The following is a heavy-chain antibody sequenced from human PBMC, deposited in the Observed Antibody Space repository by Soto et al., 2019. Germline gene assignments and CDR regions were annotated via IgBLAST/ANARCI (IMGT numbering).Heavy chain of an antibody. Sequence: GGSLRLSCVASKFAFSNYWMHWVRQVPGKGLEWVSFINNDGSNTDYADSVKGRFTISRDNAKNTVYLQMNSLRADDTAVYYCARFNDWGYWGQGTLVTVSS. V-gene: IGHV3-74*01. CDR1: KFAFSNYW. D-gene: IGHD3-9*01. J-gene: IGHJ4*02. CDR3: ARFNDWGY. CDR2: INNDGSNT.